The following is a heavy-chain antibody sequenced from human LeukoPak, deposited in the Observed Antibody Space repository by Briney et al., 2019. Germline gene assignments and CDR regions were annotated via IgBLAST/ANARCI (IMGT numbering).Heavy chain of an antibody. CDR1: GYTFTNYG. D-gene: IGHD3-3*01. J-gene: IGHJ4*02. CDR3: ARERATYYDFWSGYYLIDY. V-gene: IGHV1-18*01. CDR2: ISAYNGNT. Sequence: EASVKVSCEASGYTFTNYGISWVRQAPGQGLEWMGWISAYNGNTNYAQKLQGRVTMTTDTSTSTAYMELRSLRSDDTAVYYCARERATYYDFWSGYYLIDYWGQGTLVTVSS.